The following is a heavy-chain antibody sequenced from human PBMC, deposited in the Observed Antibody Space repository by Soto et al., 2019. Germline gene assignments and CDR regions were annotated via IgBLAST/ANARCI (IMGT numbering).Heavy chain of an antibody. CDR1: GYSITSYW. J-gene: IGHJ6*02. CDR2: IDPSDSYT. CDR3: ARSRRIAARRYKVKHYYYGMDV. Sequence: GESQKISYKGSGYSITSYWISWVRQIHGKGLEWMGRIDPSDSYTNYSPSFQGHVTISADKSISTAYLQWSSLKASDTAMYYCARSRRIAARRYKVKHYYYGMDVWGQGTTVTVSS. D-gene: IGHD6-6*01. V-gene: IGHV5-10-1*01.